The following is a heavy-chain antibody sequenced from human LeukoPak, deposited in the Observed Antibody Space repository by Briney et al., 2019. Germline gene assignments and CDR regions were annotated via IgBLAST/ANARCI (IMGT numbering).Heavy chain of an antibody. D-gene: IGHD6-19*01. CDR1: GFTFSSYA. Sequence: GGSLRLSCAASGFTFSSYAMSWVRQAPGKGLEWVSRISGSGGSTYYADSVKGRFTISRDNSKNTLYLQMNSLRAEDTAVYYCAKDLKQWLDSCYFDYWGQGTLVTVSS. V-gene: IGHV3-23*01. CDR2: ISGSGGST. J-gene: IGHJ4*02. CDR3: AKDLKQWLDSCYFDY.